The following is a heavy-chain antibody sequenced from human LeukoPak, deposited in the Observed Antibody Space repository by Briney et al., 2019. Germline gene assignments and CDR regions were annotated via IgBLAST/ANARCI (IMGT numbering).Heavy chain of an antibody. D-gene: IGHD6-13*01. Sequence: GASVKVSCKTSGYTFTSFGVSWVRQAPGQGLEWMGWISAYNGNTNYAQILRGRVTMTADTSTSTAYMELRSLRSDDTAVYYCARGLGAAPGIFFDFWGQGTLVTVSS. CDR1: GYTFTSFG. V-gene: IGHV1-18*01. J-gene: IGHJ4*02. CDR3: ARGLGAAPGIFFDF. CDR2: ISAYNGNT.